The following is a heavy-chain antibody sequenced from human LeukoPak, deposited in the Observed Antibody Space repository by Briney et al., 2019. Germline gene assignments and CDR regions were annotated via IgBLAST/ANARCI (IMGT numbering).Heavy chain of an antibody. CDR3: ARDYGRSGSYRWFDP. D-gene: IGHD1-26*01. J-gene: IGHJ5*02. CDR1: GLTFSSYA. V-gene: IGHV3-30-3*01. Sequence: GRSLRLSCAASGLTFSSYAMHWVRQAPGKGLEWVAVISYDGSNKYYADSVKGRFTISGDNSKNTLYLQMNSLRAEDTAVYYCARDYGRSGSYRWFDPWGQGTLVTVSS. CDR2: ISYDGSNK.